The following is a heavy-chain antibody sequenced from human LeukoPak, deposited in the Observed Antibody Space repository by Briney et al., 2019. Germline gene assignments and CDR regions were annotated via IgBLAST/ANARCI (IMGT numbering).Heavy chain of an antibody. J-gene: IGHJ4*02. D-gene: IGHD3-10*01. CDR3: ARDQTYSGSGIYTYFDY. V-gene: IGHV4-61*02. CDR1: GGSISSGGHY. CDR2: ISSTGST. Sequence: SSETLSLTCTVSGGSISSGGHYWSWIRQPAGKGLEYLGRISSTGSTNYNPSLRSRVTISADTSKNHFSLELTSVTAVDTAVYYCARDQTYSGSGIYTYFDYWGQGILVTVSS.